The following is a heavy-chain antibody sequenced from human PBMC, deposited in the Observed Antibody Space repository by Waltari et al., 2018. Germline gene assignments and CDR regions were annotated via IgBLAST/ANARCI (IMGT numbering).Heavy chain of an antibody. Sequence: QVHLVESGGGVVQPGRSLRLSCAASRFTFSTYAMHLVRQAPGKGLEWVAVISYDETNKYYADSVKGRFTISRDNSKNILYLQMNSLRAEDTAVYYCAKSALIAADTFFDYWGQGTLVTVSS. D-gene: IGHD6-13*01. CDR2: ISYDETNK. J-gene: IGHJ4*02. CDR3: AKSALIAADTFFDY. V-gene: IGHV3-30*18. CDR1: RFTFSTYA.